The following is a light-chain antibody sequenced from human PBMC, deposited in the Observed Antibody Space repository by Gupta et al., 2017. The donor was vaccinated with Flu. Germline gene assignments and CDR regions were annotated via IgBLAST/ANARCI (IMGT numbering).Light chain of an antibody. J-gene: IGKJ4*01. CDR3: QHRNSSPLT. CDR1: QGIRSY. CDR2: GAS. V-gene: IGKV1-9*01. Sequence: PSFLSASVGDRVTVTCRASQGIRSYLAWYQQKAGKAPKLLINGASTVQSGVPSRFSGSGSGTEFTLTISSRQPEDFATYYCQHRNSSPLTFGGGTKVDIK.